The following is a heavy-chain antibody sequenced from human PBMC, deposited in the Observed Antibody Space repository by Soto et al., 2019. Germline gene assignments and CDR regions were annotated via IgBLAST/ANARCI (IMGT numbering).Heavy chain of an antibody. CDR2: LNPHSGCT. D-gene: IGHD6-13*01. CDR3: ARVIEVAAAGTACAY. CDR1: GYTFTGYY. V-gene: IGHV1-2*02. J-gene: IGHJ4*02. Sequence: SVKVSCQASGYTFTGYYMHWVRQAPGQGLEWMGWLNPHSGCTNYAQKFQGRVTMTRGTSVSTAYMEVTRLRSDDTAVYYCARVIEVAAAGTACAYWGQGTLVTVSS.